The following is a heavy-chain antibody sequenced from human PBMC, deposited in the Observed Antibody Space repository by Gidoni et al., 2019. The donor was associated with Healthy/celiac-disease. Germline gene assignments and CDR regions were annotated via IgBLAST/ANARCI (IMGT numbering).Heavy chain of an antibody. CDR1: GGSFSGYY. J-gene: IGHJ5*02. V-gene: IGHV4-34*01. CDR2: INHSGST. CDR3: ARGNLPRGVYWFDP. Sequence: QVQLQQWGAGLLKPSETLSLTCAVYGGSFSGYYWSWIRQPPGKGLEWIGEINHSGSTNYNPSLKSRVTISVDTSKNQFSLKLSSVTAADTAVYYCARGNLPRGVYWFDPWGQGTLVTVSS. D-gene: IGHD2-8*01.